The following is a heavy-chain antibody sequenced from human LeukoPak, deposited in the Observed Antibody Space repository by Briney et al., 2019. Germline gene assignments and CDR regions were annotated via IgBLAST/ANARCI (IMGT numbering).Heavy chain of an antibody. D-gene: IGHD2-21*02. Sequence: PGGSLRLSCAASGFTFSSYDMHWVRHATGKGLEWVSAIGTAGDTYYPGSVKGRFTISRENAKNSLYLQMNSLRAGDTAVYYCAREAYCGGDCYSEYWGQGTLVTVSS. CDR3: AREAYCGGDCYSEY. CDR2: IGTAGDT. V-gene: IGHV3-13*01. J-gene: IGHJ4*02. CDR1: GFTFSSYD.